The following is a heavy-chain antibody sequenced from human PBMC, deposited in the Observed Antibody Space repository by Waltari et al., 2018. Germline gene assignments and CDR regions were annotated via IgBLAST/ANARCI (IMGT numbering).Heavy chain of an antibody. CDR3: ATDSGIAVAGYYYYGMDV. CDR2: FDPEDGET. J-gene: IGHJ6*02. Sequence: QVQLVQSGAEVKKPGASVKVSCKVSGYPLTELSMHWVRQAPGKGLEWMGGFDPEDGETIYAQKFQGRVTMTEDTSTDTAYMELSSLRSEDTAVYYCATDSGIAVAGYYYYGMDVWGQGTTVTVSS. D-gene: IGHD6-19*01. CDR1: GYPLTELS. V-gene: IGHV1-24*01.